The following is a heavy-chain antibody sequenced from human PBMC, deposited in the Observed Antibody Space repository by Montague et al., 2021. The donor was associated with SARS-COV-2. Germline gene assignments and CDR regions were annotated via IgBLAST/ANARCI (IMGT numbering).Heavy chain of an antibody. CDR3: ARFGSGTLEFDL. Sequence: TLSLTCTVSGASISTGIYYWSWIRQPAGKGLEWIGRIRTTGHTDYNSSLESRVFMCVDTSTNQFSLSLTSVTAADTAVYFCARFGSGTLEFDLWGQGTLVTVSS. CDR2: IRTTGHT. V-gene: IGHV4-61*02. CDR1: GASISTGIYY. D-gene: IGHD1-26*01. J-gene: IGHJ4*02.